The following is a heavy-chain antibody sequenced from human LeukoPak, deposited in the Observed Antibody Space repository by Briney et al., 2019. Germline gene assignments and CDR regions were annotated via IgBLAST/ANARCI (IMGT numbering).Heavy chain of an antibody. CDR1: GGSIKSSGYS. Sequence: SQTLSLTCAVYGGSIKSSGYSWNWIRQPPGKGLEWIGYIYHSGTTAYSPSLKSRVTISVDWWKNQLSLNLNSATAADTAVYYCAREGDSGSFLYWGRGTLVTVSS. J-gene: IGHJ4*02. D-gene: IGHD1-26*01. CDR3: AREGDSGSFLY. V-gene: IGHV4-30-2*01. CDR2: IYHSGTT.